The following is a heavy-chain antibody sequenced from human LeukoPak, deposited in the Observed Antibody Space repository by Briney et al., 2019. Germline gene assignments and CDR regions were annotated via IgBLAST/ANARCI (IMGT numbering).Heavy chain of an antibody. Sequence: PSETLSLTCTVSGGSISSYYWSWIRQPPGKGLEWIGYIYYSGSTNYNPSLKSRVTISVDTSKNQFSLKLSSVTAADTAVYYCARLKGYCSSTSCYLNWFDPWGQGTLVTVSS. CDR3: ARLKGYCSSTSCYLNWFDP. CDR1: GGSISSYY. CDR2: IYYSGST. D-gene: IGHD2-2*01. J-gene: IGHJ5*02. V-gene: IGHV4-59*08.